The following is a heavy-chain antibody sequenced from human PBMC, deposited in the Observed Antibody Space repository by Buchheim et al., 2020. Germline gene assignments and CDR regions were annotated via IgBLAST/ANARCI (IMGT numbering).Heavy chain of an antibody. J-gene: IGHJ4*02. CDR2: IKEDGSDK. CDR3: ARDFWWLWDY. CDR1: GFTFSTYW. Sequence: EVQLVESGGGLVQPGGSLRLSCADSGFTFSTYWMSWVRHAPGKGLEWVANIKEDGSDKYYVDSVKGRFTVSRDNAKNSLYLQLNSLRSEDTAVYYCARDFWWLWDYWGQGTL. D-gene: IGHD2-15*01. V-gene: IGHV3-7*01.